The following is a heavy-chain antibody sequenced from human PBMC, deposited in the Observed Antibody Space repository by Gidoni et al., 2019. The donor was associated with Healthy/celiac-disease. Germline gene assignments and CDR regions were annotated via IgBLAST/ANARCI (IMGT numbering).Heavy chain of an antibody. V-gene: IGHV4-61*02. CDR2: IYTSGST. CDR3: ARDVGAGAQGY. D-gene: IGHD1-26*01. J-gene: IGHJ4*02. Sequence: QVQLQESGPGLVKPSQTLSLTCTVSGGSISSGSYYWSWIRQPAGKGLEWIGRIYTSGSTNYNPSLKSRVTISVDTSKNQFSLKLSSVTAADTAVYYCARDVGAGAQGYWGQGTLVTVSS. CDR1: GGSISSGSYY.